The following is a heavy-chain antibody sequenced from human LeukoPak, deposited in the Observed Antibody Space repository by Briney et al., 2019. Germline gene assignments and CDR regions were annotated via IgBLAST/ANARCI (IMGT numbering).Heavy chain of an antibody. CDR3: TRTVPVASREGWYFDY. CDR2: IIVGSGTT. Sequence: SVKVSCKSSGFSFSNSAVQWVRQARGQRLEWIGWIIVGSGTTNYAQSLQGRLTITRDMSTNTAYMELSSLRSEDTAVYYCTRTVPVASREGWYFDYWGQGTLVTVSS. V-gene: IGHV1-58*01. CDR1: GFSFSNSA. J-gene: IGHJ4*02. D-gene: IGHD5-12*01.